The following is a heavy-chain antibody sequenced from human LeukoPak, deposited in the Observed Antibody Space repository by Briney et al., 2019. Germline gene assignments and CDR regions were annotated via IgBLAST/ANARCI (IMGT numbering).Heavy chain of an antibody. J-gene: IGHJ4*02. Sequence: GSVKVSCKASGYTFTGYYMHWVRQAPGQGLEWMGWIITNSGGTNYAQKFQGRVTMTRDTSISTAYMELSRLRSDDTAVYYCARDSDDGYSSGWYEDYFDYWGQGTLVT. CDR3: ARDSDDGYSSGWYEDYFDY. CDR1: GYTFTGYY. D-gene: IGHD6-19*01. V-gene: IGHV1-2*02. CDR2: IITNSGGT.